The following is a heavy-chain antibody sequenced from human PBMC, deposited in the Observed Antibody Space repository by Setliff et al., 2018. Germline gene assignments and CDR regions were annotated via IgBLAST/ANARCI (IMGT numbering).Heavy chain of an antibody. D-gene: IGHD2-2*01. J-gene: IGHJ6*03. CDR2: INHSGST. Sequence: SETLSLTCAVYGGSFSGYYWSWIRQPPGKGLEWIGEINHSGSTNYNPSLKSRVTISVDTPKNQFSLKLSSVTAADTAVYYCARKSRNIVVVPAAVIYYYYYYMDVWGKGTTVTVSS. V-gene: IGHV4-34*01. CDR3: ARKSRNIVVVPAAVIYYYYYYMDV. CDR1: GGSFSGYY.